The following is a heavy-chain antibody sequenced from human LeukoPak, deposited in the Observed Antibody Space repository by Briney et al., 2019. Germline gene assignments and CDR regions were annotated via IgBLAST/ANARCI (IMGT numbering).Heavy chain of an antibody. Sequence: GGSLRLSCAASGFTFSSYAMYWVRQAPGKGLEWVAVISYDGNNKYYADSVKGRFTISRDNSENTLYLQMNSLRAEDTAVYYCARDQDGGLFDYWGQGTLVTVSS. CDR3: ARDQDGGLFDY. V-gene: IGHV3-30-3*01. J-gene: IGHJ4*02. CDR2: ISYDGNNK. CDR1: GFTFSSYA.